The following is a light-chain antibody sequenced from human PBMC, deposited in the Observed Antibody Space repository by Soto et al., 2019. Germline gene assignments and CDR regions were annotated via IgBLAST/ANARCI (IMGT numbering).Light chain of an antibody. V-gene: IGLV2-8*01. CDR2: EVT. Sequence: QSVLTQPPSASGSPGQSVTISCTGTSSDVGGYNYVSWYQQYPGRAPKLMSYEVTKRTSGVPDRFSRSKSGNTASLTVSGLQAEDEADYYCSSYAASNNFYFVFGGGTKLTVL. J-gene: IGLJ3*02. CDR1: SSDVGGYNY. CDR3: SSYAASNNFYFV.